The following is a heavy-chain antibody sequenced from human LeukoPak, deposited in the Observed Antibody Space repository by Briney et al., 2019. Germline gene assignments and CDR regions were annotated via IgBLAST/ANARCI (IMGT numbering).Heavy chain of an antibody. D-gene: IGHD1-1*01. V-gene: IGHV3-30-3*01. CDR3: VSGLHNNTWQPGDY. Sequence: GGSLRLSCVASGFTFSSYAMHWVRQAPAKGLDWLAVISYDGTNKFYADSVKGRFTSSRDNSKYTLYLQMSSLRSEDTAFYFCVSGLHNNTWQPGDYWGQGTLVTVSS. CDR1: GFTFSSYA. J-gene: IGHJ4*02. CDR2: ISYDGTNK.